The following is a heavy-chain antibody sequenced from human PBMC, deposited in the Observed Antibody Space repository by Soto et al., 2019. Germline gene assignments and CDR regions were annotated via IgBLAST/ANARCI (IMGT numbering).Heavy chain of an antibody. CDR3: ARGVAARPTYYYYGMDV. J-gene: IGHJ6*02. D-gene: IGHD6-6*01. Sequence: QVQLVQSGAEVKKPGSSVKVSCKASGGTFSSYAISWVRQAPGQGLEWMGGITPIFGTTNYAQKFQGRVTITADESTSTAYMELSSLRSEDTAVYYCARGVAARPTYYYYGMDVWGQGTTVTVSS. CDR2: ITPIFGTT. CDR1: GGTFSSYA. V-gene: IGHV1-69*01.